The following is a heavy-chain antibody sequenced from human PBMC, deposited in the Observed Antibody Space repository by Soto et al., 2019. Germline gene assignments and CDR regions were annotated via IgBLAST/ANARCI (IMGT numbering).Heavy chain of an antibody. D-gene: IGHD3-10*01. V-gene: IGHV3-21*01. J-gene: IGHJ4*02. CDR3: ARDYYGSGHYYFDY. CDR2: ISSSSSYI. Sequence: EVQLVESGGGLVKPGGSLRLSCAASGFTFSSYSMNWVRQAPGKGLEWVSSISSSSSYIYYTDSVKGRFTISRDNAKNSLYLQMNRLRAEDTAVYYCARDYYGSGHYYFDYWGQGTLVTVSS. CDR1: GFTFSSYS.